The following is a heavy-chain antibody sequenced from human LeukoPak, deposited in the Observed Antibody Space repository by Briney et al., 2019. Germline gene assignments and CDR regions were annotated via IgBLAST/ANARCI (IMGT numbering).Heavy chain of an antibody. CDR3: ARGYGNFDY. CDR1: GASISSYY. V-gene: IGHV4-59*01. CDR2: IYYSRST. J-gene: IGHJ4*02. Sequence: SETLSLTCTVSGASISSYYWSWIRQPPGKGLEWIGYIYYSRSTNYKPSLKSRITISVDTSKNQFSLNLSSVTAADTAVYYCARGYGNFDYWGQGTLVTVSS. D-gene: IGHD4-17*01.